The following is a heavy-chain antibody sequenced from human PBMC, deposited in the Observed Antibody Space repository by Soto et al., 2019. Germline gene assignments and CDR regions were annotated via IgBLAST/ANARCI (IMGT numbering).Heavy chain of an antibody. D-gene: IGHD2-15*01. CDR2: IYDDGSA. CDR1: GGSISSSY. CDR3: ARDKYCSGGSCRKNWFDP. V-gene: IGHV4-59*01. Sequence: SETLSLTCTVSGGSISSSYWSWIRQPPGKGLEWLAYIYDDGSANYHPSLKSRATISLDMSKNQFSLKLTSVTAADTAVYYCARDKYCSGGSCRKNWFDPWGQGTLVTVS. J-gene: IGHJ5*02.